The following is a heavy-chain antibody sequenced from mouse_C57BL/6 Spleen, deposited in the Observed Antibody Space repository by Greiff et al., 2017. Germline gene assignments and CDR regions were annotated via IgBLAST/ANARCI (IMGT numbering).Heavy chain of an antibody. V-gene: IGHV1-84*01. CDR3: ARILMGAMDY. CDR1: GYTFTDYY. Sequence: QVQLKESGPELVKPGASVKISCKASGYTFTDYYINWVKQRPGQGLVWIGWIYPGSGNTKYNEKFKGKATLTVDTSSSTAYMQLSSLTSEDSAVYFCARILMGAMDYWGQGTSVTVSS. J-gene: IGHJ4*01. CDR2: IYPGSGNT.